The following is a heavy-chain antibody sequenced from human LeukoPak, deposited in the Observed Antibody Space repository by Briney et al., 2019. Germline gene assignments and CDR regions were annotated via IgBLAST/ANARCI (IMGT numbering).Heavy chain of an antibody. Sequence: PGGSLRLSCSASGFTVSSNYMSWVRQAPGKGLEWVSIIYSGGSTYYADSVKGRFTISRNNAKNSLYLHIDSLRAEDTAVYYCARGRVGQWLVDAFDIWGQGTMVTVSS. CDR3: ARGRVGQWLVDAFDI. D-gene: IGHD6-19*01. J-gene: IGHJ3*02. CDR2: IYSGGST. V-gene: IGHV3-66*01. CDR1: GFTVSSNY.